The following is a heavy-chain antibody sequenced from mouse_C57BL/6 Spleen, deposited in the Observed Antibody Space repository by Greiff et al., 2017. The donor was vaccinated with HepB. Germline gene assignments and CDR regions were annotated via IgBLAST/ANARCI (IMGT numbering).Heavy chain of an antibody. D-gene: IGHD6-1*01. CDR1: GYSITSGYY. Sequence: VQLQQSGPGLVKPSQSLSLTCSVTGYSITSGYYWNWIRQFPGNKLEWMGYISYDGSNNYNPSLKNRISITRDTSKNQFFLKLNSVTTEDTATYYCASEAEGYFDVWGTGTTVTVSS. V-gene: IGHV3-6*01. J-gene: IGHJ1*03. CDR3: ASEAEGYFDV. CDR2: ISYDGSN.